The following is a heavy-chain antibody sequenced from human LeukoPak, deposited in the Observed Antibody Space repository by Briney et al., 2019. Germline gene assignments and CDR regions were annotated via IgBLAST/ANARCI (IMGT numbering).Heavy chain of an antibody. J-gene: IGHJ4*02. CDR2: ISTSSSII. V-gene: IGHV3-48*01. D-gene: IGHD1-1*01. CDR3: AGGGTLDY. Sequence: PGGSLRLSCAASGFTFSSYNMNWVRQAPGKGLEWVAYISTSSSIIYYADSVKGRFTISRDNSKNTLYLQMNSLRAEDTAVYYCAGGGTLDYWGQGTLVTVSS. CDR1: GFTFSSYN.